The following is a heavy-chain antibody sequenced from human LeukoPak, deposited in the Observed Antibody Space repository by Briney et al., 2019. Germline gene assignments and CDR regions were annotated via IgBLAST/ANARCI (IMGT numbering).Heavy chain of an antibody. CDR3: ARGETGSFDY. J-gene: IGHJ4*02. V-gene: IGHV1-69*04. CDR2: IIPILGIA. D-gene: IGHD1-14*01. Sequence: ASVKVSCKASGGTFSSYAISWVRQAPGQGLEWMGRIIPILGIANYAQKFQGRFTITADKSTSTAYMELSSLRSEDTAVYYCARGETGSFDYWGQGTLVTVSS. CDR1: GGTFSSYA.